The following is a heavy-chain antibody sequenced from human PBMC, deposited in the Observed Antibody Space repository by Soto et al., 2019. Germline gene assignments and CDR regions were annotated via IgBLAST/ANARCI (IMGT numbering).Heavy chain of an antibody. V-gene: IGHV1-46*01. Sequence: ASVKVSCKASGYTFTSYYMHWVRQAPGQGLEWMGIINPSGGSTSYAQKFQGRVTMTRDTSTSTVYMELSSLRAEDTAVYYCAKCIRDMVRGAHDAFDIWGQGTMVTVSS. J-gene: IGHJ3*02. CDR2: INPSGGST. D-gene: IGHD3-10*01. CDR3: AKCIRDMVRGAHDAFDI. CDR1: GYTFTSYY.